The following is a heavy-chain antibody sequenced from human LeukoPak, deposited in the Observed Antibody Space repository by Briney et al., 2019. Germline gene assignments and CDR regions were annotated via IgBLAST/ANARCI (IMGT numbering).Heavy chain of an antibody. CDR3: AKGPYSSSWFENYYYYMDV. V-gene: IGHV3-30*02. J-gene: IGHJ6*03. CDR1: GFTFSSYG. D-gene: IGHD6-13*01. CDR2: IRYDGSNK. Sequence: GGSLRLSCAASGFTFSSYGMHWVRQAPGKGLEWVAFIRYDGSNKYYADSVKGRFTISRDNSKNTLYLQMNSLRAEDTAVYYCAKGPYSSSWFENYYYYMDVWGKGTTVTISS.